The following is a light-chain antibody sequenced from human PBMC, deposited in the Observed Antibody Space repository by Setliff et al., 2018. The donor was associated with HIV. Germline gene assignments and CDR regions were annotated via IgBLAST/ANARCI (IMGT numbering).Light chain of an antibody. CDR1: TSNIGAGYD. V-gene: IGLV1-40*01. Sequence: QSVLTQPPSVSGAPGQRVTISCTGSTSNIGAGYDVHWYQQPPGTAPKVLIYGNTNRPSGVSNRFSGSKSGNTSSLTISGLQAEDEADYYCCSNTGSNTYVFGTGTKVTVL. J-gene: IGLJ1*01. CDR2: GNT. CDR3: CSNTGSNTYV.